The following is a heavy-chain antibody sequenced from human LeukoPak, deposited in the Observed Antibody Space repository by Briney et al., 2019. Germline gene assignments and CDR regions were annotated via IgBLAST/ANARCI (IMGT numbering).Heavy chain of an antibody. CDR3: ARDGGGGAAGY. CDR2: VSYSGST. V-gene: IGHV4-59*01. D-gene: IGHD1-26*01. CDR1: GGSISTYY. J-gene: IGHJ4*02. Sequence: SETLSLTCSVFGGSISTYYWTWVRQPPGKGLEWIGYVSYSGSTIYTPSLKSRVTISVDTSKNQFSLNLTSVTAADTAVYYCARDGGGGAAGYWGQGTLVTVST.